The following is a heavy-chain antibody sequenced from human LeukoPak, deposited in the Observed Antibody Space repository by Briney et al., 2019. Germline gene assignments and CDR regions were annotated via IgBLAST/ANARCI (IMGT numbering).Heavy chain of an antibody. CDR3: ARLYGTYPGWFDP. CDR2: IWYDGSNK. V-gene: IGHV3-33*01. D-gene: IGHD4-17*01. CDR1: GFTFSRYG. J-gene: IGHJ5*02. Sequence: PGGSLRLSCAASGFTFSRYGMHWVRQAPGKGLEWVAVIWYDGSNKYYADSVKGRFTISRDNSKNTLYLQMNSPRAEDTAVYYCARLYGTYPGWFDPWGQGTLVTVSS.